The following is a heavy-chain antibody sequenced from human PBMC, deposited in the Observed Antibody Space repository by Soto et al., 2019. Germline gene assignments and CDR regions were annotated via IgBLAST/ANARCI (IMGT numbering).Heavy chain of an antibody. CDR2: ISSSSSYI. D-gene: IGHD3-16*01. CDR3: VRDANMITLGFPFDY. J-gene: IGHJ4*02. Sequence: PGGSLRLSCAASGFTFSSYSMNWVRQAPGKGLEWVSSISSSSSYIYYADSVKGRFTISRDNAKNSLYLQMNSLRAEDTAVYYCVRDANMITLGFPFDYWGQGTLVTAPQ. V-gene: IGHV3-21*01. CDR1: GFTFSSYS.